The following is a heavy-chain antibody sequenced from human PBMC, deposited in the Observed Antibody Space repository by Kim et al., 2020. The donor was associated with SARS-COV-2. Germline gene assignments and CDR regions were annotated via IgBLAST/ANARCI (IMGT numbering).Heavy chain of an antibody. D-gene: IGHD3-3*01. CDR2: IDPSDSYT. CDR1: GYSFTSYW. CDR3: ARYRFLKRFEP. V-gene: IGHV5-10-1*01. Sequence: GESLKISCKGXGYSFTSYWISWVRQMPGKGLEWMGRIDPSDSYTNYSPSFQGHVTLPADKSISTVYLQGRSLKASDTGMFFCARYRFLKRFEPWGQGTL. J-gene: IGHJ5*02.